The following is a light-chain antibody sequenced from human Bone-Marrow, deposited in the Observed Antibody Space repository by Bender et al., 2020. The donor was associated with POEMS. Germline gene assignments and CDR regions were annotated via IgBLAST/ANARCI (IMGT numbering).Light chain of an antibody. Sequence: SYVLTQPPSVSVAPGQTATLTCGGNNIASKSVHWYQQKPGQAPVLVVYDDTGRPSGIPERFSGSNSGNTATLTISETQPMDEADYYCQAWDTSTVAFGGGTKLTVL. J-gene: IGLJ2*01. CDR3: QAWDTSTVA. CDR1: NIASKS. CDR2: DDT. V-gene: IGLV3-21*02.